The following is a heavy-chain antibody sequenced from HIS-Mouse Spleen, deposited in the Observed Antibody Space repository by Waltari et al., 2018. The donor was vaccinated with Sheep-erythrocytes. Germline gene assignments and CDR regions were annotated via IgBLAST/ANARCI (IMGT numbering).Heavy chain of an antibody. Sequence: EVQLVESGGGLVKPGGSLRLSCAASGFTFSSYSMNWVRQAPGKGVEWVSSINSCSSYKYYADSVKGRFTISRDNAKNSLYLQMNSLRAEDTAVYYCARDRSNYFDYWGQGTLVTVSS. CDR3: ARDRSNYFDY. V-gene: IGHV3-21*01. D-gene: IGHD3-10*01. J-gene: IGHJ4*02. CDR2: INSCSSYK. CDR1: GFTFSSYS.